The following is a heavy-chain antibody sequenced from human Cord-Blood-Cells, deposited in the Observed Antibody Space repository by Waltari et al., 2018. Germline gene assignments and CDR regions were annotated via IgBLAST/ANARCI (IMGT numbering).Heavy chain of an antibody. D-gene: IGHD3-22*01. CDR2: INHSGST. CDR1: GGSFSGYY. Sequence: VQLQQWGAGLLKPSETLSLTCAVYGGSFSGYYWSWIRQPPGTGLEWIGEINHSGSTNYNPSLKSRVTISVDTSKNQFSLKLSSVTAADTAVYYCAREGGRNYYDSSGYYYYYGMDVWGQGTTVTVSS. V-gene: IGHV4-34*01. J-gene: IGHJ6*02. CDR3: AREGGRNYYDSSGYYYYYGMDV.